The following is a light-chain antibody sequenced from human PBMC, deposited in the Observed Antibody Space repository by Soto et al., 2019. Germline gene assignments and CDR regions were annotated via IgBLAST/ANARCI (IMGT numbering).Light chain of an antibody. CDR1: SSDVGGYNY. CDR2: EVS. CDR3: SSYAGSNNLV. Sequence: QAVVTQPPSASGTPGQGVTISCTGTSSDVGGYNYVSWYQQHPGKAPKLMIYEVSERPSGVPDRFSGSKSGNTASLTVSGLQAEDEADYYCSSYAGSNNLVFGGGTQLTVL. V-gene: IGLV2-8*01. J-gene: IGLJ2*01.